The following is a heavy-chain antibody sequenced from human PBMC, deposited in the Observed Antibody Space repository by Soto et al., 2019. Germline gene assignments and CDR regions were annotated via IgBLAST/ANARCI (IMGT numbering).Heavy chain of an antibody. CDR2: ISSSGSTI. V-gene: IGHV3-11*01. J-gene: IGHJ4*02. D-gene: IGHD3-9*01. CDR1: GFTFSDYY. Sequence: PGGSLRLSCAASGFTFSDYYMSWIRQAPGKGLEWVSYISSSGSTIYYADSVKGRFTISRDNAKNSLYLQMNSLRAEDTAVYYCARDEDTTISYFDYWGQGTLVTVSS. CDR3: ARDEDTTISYFDY.